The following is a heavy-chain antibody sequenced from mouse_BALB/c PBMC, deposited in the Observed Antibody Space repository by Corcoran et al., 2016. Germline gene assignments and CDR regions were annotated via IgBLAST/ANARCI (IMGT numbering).Heavy chain of an antibody. D-gene: IGHD2-2*01. CDR3: ARYGYRFAY. CDR1: GYTFTNSG. Sequence: QIQLVQSGPALKKPGATVKISCKASGYTFTNSGMNWVKQAPGKGLKWMGWINTYTGEPTYADDFKGRFAFSLETSASTAYLQINNLKNEDTATYFCARYGYRFAYWGQGTLVTVSA. J-gene: IGHJ3*01. CDR2: INTYTGEP. V-gene: IGHV9-3-1*01.